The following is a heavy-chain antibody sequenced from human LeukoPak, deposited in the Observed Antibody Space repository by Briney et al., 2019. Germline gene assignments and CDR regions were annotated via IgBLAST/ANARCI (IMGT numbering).Heavy chain of an antibody. CDR3: AKSRAMVMDY. CDR1: GFTFGSYG. Sequence: PGGSLRLSCAASGFTFGSYGMHWVRQAPGKGLEWVAVISYDGSNKYYADSVKGRFTISRDNSKNTLYLQMNSLRAEDTAVYYCAKSRAMVMDYWGQGTLVTVSS. V-gene: IGHV3-30*18. CDR2: ISYDGSNK. J-gene: IGHJ4*02. D-gene: IGHD5-18*01.